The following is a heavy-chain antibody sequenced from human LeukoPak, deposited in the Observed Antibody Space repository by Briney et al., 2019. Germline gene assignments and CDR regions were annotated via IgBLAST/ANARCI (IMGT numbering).Heavy chain of an antibody. J-gene: IGHJ4*02. D-gene: IGHD2-2*01. V-gene: IGHV4-39*01. Sequence: SETLSLTCTVSGVSISSTNYYWGWLRQPPGKGLEWIGSTYYSGSTYYNPSRKSRVTISVDTSRNQFSLKLSSVTAADTAVYYCARHYSSATSCFDYWGQGTLVTVSS. CDR2: TYYSGST. CDR3: ARHYSSATSCFDY. CDR1: GVSISSTNYY.